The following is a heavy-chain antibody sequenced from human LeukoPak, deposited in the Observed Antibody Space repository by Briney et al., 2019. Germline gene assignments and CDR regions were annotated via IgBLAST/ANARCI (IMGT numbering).Heavy chain of an antibody. D-gene: IGHD6-13*01. V-gene: IGHV4-4*07. Sequence: SETLSLTCTVSGGSISSYYWSWIRQPAGKGLEWIGRIYTSGSTNYNPSLKRRVTISVDTSKNQFSLKLSSVTAADTAVYYCARGARGRIAAAGTINWFDPWGQGTLVTVSS. J-gene: IGHJ5*02. CDR1: GGSISSYY. CDR2: IYTSGST. CDR3: ARGARGRIAAAGTINWFDP.